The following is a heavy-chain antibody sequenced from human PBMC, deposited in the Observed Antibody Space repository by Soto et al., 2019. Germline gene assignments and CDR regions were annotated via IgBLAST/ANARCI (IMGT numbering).Heavy chain of an antibody. CDR3: AIRASYYDSRDYFDY. CDR1: GFTFSSYW. D-gene: IGHD3-22*01. Sequence: GGSLRLSCAASGFTFSSYWMHWVRQAPGKGLVWVSRINSDGSSTSYADSVKGRFTISRDNAKNTLYLQMNSLRAEDTAVYYCAIRASYYDSRDYFDYWGQGTLVTVSS. J-gene: IGHJ4*02. V-gene: IGHV3-74*01. CDR2: INSDGSST.